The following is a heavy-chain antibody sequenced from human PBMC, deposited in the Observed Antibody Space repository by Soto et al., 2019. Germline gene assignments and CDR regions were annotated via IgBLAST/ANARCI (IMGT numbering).Heavy chain of an antibody. J-gene: IGHJ4*02. D-gene: IGHD3-16*02. CDR1: GLTFSNYA. CDR3: AKAGLHLGELSKKGPFDY. V-gene: IGHV3-23*01. Sequence: EVQLLESGGGLVQSGGSLRLSCAASGLTFSNYAMTWVRQAPGKGLEWVSGISASGGYTYYADSVKGRFTISRDNSRNTLYLQMNSLRAEDTAVYYCAKAGLHLGELSKKGPFDYWGQGTLVTVSS. CDR2: ISASGGYT.